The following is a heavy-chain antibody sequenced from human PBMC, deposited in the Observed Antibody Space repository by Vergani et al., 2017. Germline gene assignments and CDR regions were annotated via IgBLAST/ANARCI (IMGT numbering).Heavy chain of an antibody. CDR2: INPSVGST. V-gene: IGHV1-46*03. CDR1: GYTFTSYY. J-gene: IGHJ4*02. CDR3: TRGWYYDSIAYRAY. Sequence: QVQLVQSGAEVKKPGASVKASCKASGYTFTSYYMHWVRQVPGQGLEWMGIINPSVGSTSYAQKFQGRVTITRDTSTSTVYMVLSSLRSEDTAVYYFTRGWYYDSIAYRAYWGQGTMVTVSS. D-gene: IGHD3-22*01.